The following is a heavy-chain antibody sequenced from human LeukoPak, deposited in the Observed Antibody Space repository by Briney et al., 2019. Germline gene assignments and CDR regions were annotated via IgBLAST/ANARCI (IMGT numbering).Heavy chain of an antibody. CDR1: GFTFSSFA. CDR2: ISGSGTTT. J-gene: IGHJ6*03. CDR3: ARGPPTHTNYGFGYMDA. D-gene: IGHD4-11*01. V-gene: IGHV3-23*01. Sequence: PGGSLRLSCAASGFTFSSFAMSWVRQAPGKGLEWVSAISGSGTTTYSTDSVKGRFPISRDNSRNTLYLQMHSLRAEDTAVYYCARGPPTHTNYGFGYMDAWGKGTTVTVSS.